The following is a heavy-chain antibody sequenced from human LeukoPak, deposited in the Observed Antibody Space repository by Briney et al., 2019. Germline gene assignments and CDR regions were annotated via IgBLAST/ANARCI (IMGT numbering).Heavy chain of an antibody. CDR3: ARDRRKYGDPLGLVDY. V-gene: IGHV3-23*01. CDR2: IPRNGGST. Sequence: GGSLRLSCAASGFTFSSYAMSWVRQAPGKGLEWVSSIPRNGGSTYYADSVKGRFTISRDNSKNTLYLQMNSLRPEDTAVYYCARDRRKYGDPLGLVDYWGQGTLVTVSS. J-gene: IGHJ4*02. D-gene: IGHD4-17*01. CDR1: GFTFSSYA.